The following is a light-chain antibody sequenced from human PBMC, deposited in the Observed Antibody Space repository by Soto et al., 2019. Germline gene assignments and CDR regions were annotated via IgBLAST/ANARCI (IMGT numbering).Light chain of an antibody. CDR1: QSISSW. CDR2: KAS. Sequence: DIQMTQSPSTLSASVGDIVTITCRARQSISSWLAWYQQKPGKAPKLLIYKASSLDSGVPSRFSGSGSGTEFTLTISSLQPDDFATYYCQQYNSYPETFGQGTKVEIK. J-gene: IGKJ1*01. V-gene: IGKV1-5*03. CDR3: QQYNSYPET.